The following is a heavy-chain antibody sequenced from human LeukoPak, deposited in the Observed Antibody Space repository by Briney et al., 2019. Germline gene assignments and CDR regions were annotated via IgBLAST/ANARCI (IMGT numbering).Heavy chain of an antibody. CDR1: GFTFSYYE. J-gene: IGHJ4*02. V-gene: IGHV3-48*03. Sequence: VGSLRLSCAASGFTFSYYEMKWVREAPGKGLEWVSFISSSSSTIHYADSVKGRFTISRDDAKNSLSLQMNSLRVEDTAVYYCVRSAGGHFDQWGQGTLVTVSS. D-gene: IGHD2-15*01. CDR3: VRSAGGHFDQ. CDR2: ISSSSSTI.